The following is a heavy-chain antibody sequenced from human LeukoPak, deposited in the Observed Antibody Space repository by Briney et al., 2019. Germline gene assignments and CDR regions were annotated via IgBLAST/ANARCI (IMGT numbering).Heavy chain of an antibody. J-gene: IGHJ4*02. CDR3: ARASSGWSPFDY. Sequence: GGSLRLSCAGSGFTFSSYWMHWVRQAAGKGLVWVSRINSDGSSTSYADSVKGRSTISRDNAKNTLYLQMNSLRAEDTAVYYCARASSGWSPFDYWGQGTLVTVSS. CDR2: INSDGSST. CDR1: GFTFSSYW. V-gene: IGHV3-74*01. D-gene: IGHD6-19*01.